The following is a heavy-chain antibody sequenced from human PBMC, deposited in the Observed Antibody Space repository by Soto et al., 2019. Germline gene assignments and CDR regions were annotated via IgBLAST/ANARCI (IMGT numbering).Heavy chain of an antibody. Sequence: GGSLRLSCAASGFTFSSYSMNWVRQAPGKGLEWVSYISSSSSTIYYADSVKGRFTISRDNAKNSLYLQMNSLRDEDTAVYYWARDNWNYGYYYGMDVWGQGTTVTVSS. V-gene: IGHV3-48*02. D-gene: IGHD1-7*01. CDR2: ISSSSSTI. CDR3: ARDNWNYGYYYGMDV. CDR1: GFTFSSYS. J-gene: IGHJ6*02.